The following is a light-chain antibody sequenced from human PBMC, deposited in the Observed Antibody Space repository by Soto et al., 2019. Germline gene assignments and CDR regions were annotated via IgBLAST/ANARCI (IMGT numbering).Light chain of an antibody. CDR2: DAS. J-gene: IGKJ2*01. CDR3: QQRSNWPYT. Sequence: EIVLTQSPATLSLSPGERATLSCRASQSVSSYLAWYQQKPGQAPMLLIYDASNRATGIPARFSGSGSGTDFTLTISSLEPEDFAVYYCQQRSNWPYTCGQGTKLEIK. CDR1: QSVSSY. V-gene: IGKV3-11*01.